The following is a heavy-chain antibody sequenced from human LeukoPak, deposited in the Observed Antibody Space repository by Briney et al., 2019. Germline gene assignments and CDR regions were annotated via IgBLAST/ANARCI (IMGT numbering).Heavy chain of an antibody. CDR1: GGSISSYY. Sequence: SETLPLTCTVSGGSISSYYWSWIRQPAGKGLEWIGRIYTSGSTNYNPSLKSRVTISVDTSKNQFSLKLTSVTAADTAVYYCARHQSYYYDYYMDVWGKGTTVTISS. V-gene: IGHV4-4*07. J-gene: IGHJ6*03. CDR3: ARHQSYYYDYYMDV. CDR2: IYTSGST. D-gene: IGHD2-2*01.